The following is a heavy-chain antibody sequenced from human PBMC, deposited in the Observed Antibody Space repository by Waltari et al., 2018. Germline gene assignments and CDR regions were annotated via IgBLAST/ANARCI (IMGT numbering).Heavy chain of an antibody. V-gene: IGHV6-1*01. CDR3: ARGGNIGSFYDS. J-gene: IGHJ4*02. CDR2: TYYRSKWYS. Sequence: QVQLQQSHPGLLKPSQTLSLTCAISGDSVPSNTVAWTWIRQSPSRGLEWLGRTYYRSKWYSDYAVSVRSRIAITPDTSRNQFSLQLNSVTPEDTAVYYCARGGNIGSFYDSWGQGTLVTVSA. D-gene: IGHD1-26*01. CDR1: GDSVPSNTVA.